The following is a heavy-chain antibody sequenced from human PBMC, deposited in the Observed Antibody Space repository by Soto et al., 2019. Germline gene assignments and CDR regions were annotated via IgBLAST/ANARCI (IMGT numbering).Heavy chain of an antibody. D-gene: IGHD3-9*01. CDR3: ARGQYDILTGYYAQYFDF. CDR2: INAGNGNI. J-gene: IGHJ4*02. Sequence: QVQLVQSGAEVKKPGASVKVSCKASGYSFINYPIHWVRQAPGQRLAWMGWINAGNGNIKYSQKFQGRVTITRDTSASTAYMALSSLTSEDTALYYCARGQYDILTGYYAQYFDFWGQGTLVTVSS. CDR1: GYSFINYP. V-gene: IGHV1-3*01.